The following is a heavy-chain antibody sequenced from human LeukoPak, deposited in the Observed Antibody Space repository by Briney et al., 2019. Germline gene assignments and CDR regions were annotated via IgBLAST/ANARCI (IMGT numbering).Heavy chain of an antibody. D-gene: IGHD3-10*01. V-gene: IGHV4-34*01. CDR2: INYSGTT. CDR1: GESFSGYY. CDR3: ARGYHWGGYYFDS. Sequence: PSGTLSLTCAVYGESFSGYYWSWIRQSPGKGLEWIGEINYSGTTNYNPSLKSRVTISADTSKNQFSLKLNSLTASDRAVYYCARGYHWGGYYFDSWGRGTRVTVSS. J-gene: IGHJ4*02.